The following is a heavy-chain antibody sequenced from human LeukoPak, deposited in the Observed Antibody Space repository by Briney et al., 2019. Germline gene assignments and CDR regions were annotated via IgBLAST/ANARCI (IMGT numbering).Heavy chain of an antibody. CDR3: ASPYCSSTSCPLPHDAFDI. V-gene: IGHV4-39*01. J-gene: IGHJ3*02. CDR1: GGSISSSSYY. D-gene: IGHD2-2*01. Sequence: PSETLSLTCTVSGGSISSSSYYWGWIRQPPGKGLEWIGSIYYSGSTYYNPSLKSRVTISVDTSKNQFSLKLSSVTAADTAVYYCASPYCSSTSCPLPHDAFDIWGQGTMVTVSS. CDR2: IYYSGST.